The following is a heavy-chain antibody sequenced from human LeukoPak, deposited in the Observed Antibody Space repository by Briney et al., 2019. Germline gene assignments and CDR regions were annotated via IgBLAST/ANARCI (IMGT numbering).Heavy chain of an antibody. CDR1: GYAFIGYY. CDR2: MNPNSGDT. CDR3: ARVADYSPGLTNVPY. V-gene: IGHV1-2*02. J-gene: IGHJ4*02. D-gene: IGHD1-26*01. Sequence: GASVKVSCKASGYAFIGYYMHWVRQPPAQGLEWMGWMNPNSGDTTYAQKFQGRVTMTRDTCISTAYMELSRLRSDDTAVYYWARVADYSPGLTNVPYWGQGTLVTVSS.